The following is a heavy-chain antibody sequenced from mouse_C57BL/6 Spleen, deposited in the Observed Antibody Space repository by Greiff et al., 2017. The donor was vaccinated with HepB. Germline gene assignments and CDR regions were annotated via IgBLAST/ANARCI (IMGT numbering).Heavy chain of an antibody. CDR1: GYTFTDYN. V-gene: IGHV1-22*01. J-gene: IGHJ2*01. CDR3: ARGPRYYGSSYELDY. D-gene: IGHD1-1*01. CDR2: INPNNGGT. Sequence: SGPELVKPGASVKMSCKASGYTFTDYNMHWVKQSHGKSLGWIGYINPNNGGTSYNQKFKGKATLTVNKSSSTAYMELRSLTSEDSAVYYCARGPRYYGSSYELDYWGQGTTLTVSS.